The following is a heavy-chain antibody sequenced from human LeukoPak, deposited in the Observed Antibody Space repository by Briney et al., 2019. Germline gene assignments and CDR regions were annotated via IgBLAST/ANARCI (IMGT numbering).Heavy chain of an antibody. J-gene: IGHJ5*02. CDR1: GYTFTGYY. CDR3: ARSSGSSSWYWFDP. V-gene: IGHV1-2*02. CDR2: INPNSGGT. D-gene: IGHD6-13*01. Sequence: GASVKVSCKASGYTFTGYYMHWVRQAPGQGLEWIGWINPNSGGTNYAQKFQGRVTMTRDTSISTAYMELSRLRSDDTAVYYCARSSGSSSWYWFDPWGQGTLVTVSS.